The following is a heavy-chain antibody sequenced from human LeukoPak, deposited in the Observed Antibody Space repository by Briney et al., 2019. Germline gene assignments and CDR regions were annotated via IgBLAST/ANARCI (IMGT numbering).Heavy chain of an antibody. CDR1: GGSFSGYY. D-gene: IGHD6-19*01. V-gene: IGHV4-34*01. CDR3: ARHGWHAWYFDL. J-gene: IGHJ2*01. CDR2: INQSGST. Sequence: SETLSLTCAVYGGSFSGYYWSWIRQPPGKGLEWIGEINQSGSTNYSPSLKSRVTISVDTSKNQFSLKLTSVTAADTAVYYCARHGWHAWYFDLWGRGTLVTVSS.